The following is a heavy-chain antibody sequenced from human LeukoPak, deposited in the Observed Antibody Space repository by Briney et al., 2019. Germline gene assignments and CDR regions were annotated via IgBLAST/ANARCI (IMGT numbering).Heavy chain of an antibody. D-gene: IGHD6-19*01. Sequence: GGSLRLSCAASGFTLSRYSMNWVRQAPGKGLEWVSYITSNSAIIYYADSVKGRFTISRDNAKNTLYLQMNSLRAEDTAVYYCAKDRIAVAGTCFDYWGQGTLVTVSS. CDR2: ITSNSAII. J-gene: IGHJ4*02. CDR3: AKDRIAVAGTCFDY. CDR1: GFTLSRYS. V-gene: IGHV3-48*01.